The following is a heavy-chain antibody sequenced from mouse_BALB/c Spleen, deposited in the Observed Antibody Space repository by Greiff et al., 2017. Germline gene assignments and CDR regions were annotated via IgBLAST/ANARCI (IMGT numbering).Heavy chain of an antibody. D-gene: IGHD1-3*01. CDR1: GYTFTSYW. Sequence: VQLQQPGAELVKPGAPVKLSCKASGYTFTSYWMNWVKQRPGRGLEWIGRIDPSDSETHYNQKFKDKATLTVDKSSSTAYIQLGSLTSEDSAVYYCARRLTGYFDVWGAGTTVTVSS. CDR2: IDPSDSET. CDR3: ARRLTGYFDV. J-gene: IGHJ1*01. V-gene: IGHV1-69*02.